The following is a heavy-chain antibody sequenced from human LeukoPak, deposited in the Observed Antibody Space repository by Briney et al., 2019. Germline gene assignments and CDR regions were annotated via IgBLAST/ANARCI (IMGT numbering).Heavy chain of an antibody. V-gene: IGHV3-15*04. CDR1: GRTFSNAW. CDR3: STLAYCSGGRCYGFDY. D-gene: IGHD2-15*01. CDR2: IESKTDGGAT. J-gene: IGHJ4*02. Sequence: GGSLRLSCVVSGRTFSNAWMTWVRQAPGKGLEWVGRIESKTDGGATDYAAPVKGRFTISRDDSKNTQYLQMNSLKTEDTAVYYCSTLAYCSGGRCYGFDYWGQGALVTVSS.